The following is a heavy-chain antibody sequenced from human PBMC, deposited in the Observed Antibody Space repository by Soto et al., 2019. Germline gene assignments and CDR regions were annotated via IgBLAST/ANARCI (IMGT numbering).Heavy chain of an antibody. V-gene: IGHV1-46*01. CDR3: ARSVSTKTAPIDY. D-gene: IGHD4-17*01. Sequence: QVQLVQSGAEVKTPGASVTVSCKASGYTFTSYYLHWLRQARGQGLEWMGMITPSSGGNRFSQRSQDRFTMTRHTSTGTINMDLRGLTVEDTALYYWARSVSTKTAPIDYWGQGTLVTVSS. CDR1: GYTFTSYY. J-gene: IGHJ4*02. CDR2: ITPSSGGN.